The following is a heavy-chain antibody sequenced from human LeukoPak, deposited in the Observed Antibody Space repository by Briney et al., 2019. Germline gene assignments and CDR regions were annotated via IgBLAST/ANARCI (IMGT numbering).Heavy chain of an antibody. V-gene: IGHV3-73*01. CDR2: IRSKADSYAT. CDR1: GFTFSDSA. Sequence: GGSLRLSCAASGFTFSDSAIQWVRQASGKGLEWVGRIRSKADSYATVYAASVKGRFTISRDDSKNTAYLQMNSLKTEDTAVYYCSRLGMSGGRYWIDYWGQANLVTVSS. CDR3: SRLGMSGGRYWIDY. D-gene: IGHD1-26*01. J-gene: IGHJ4*02.